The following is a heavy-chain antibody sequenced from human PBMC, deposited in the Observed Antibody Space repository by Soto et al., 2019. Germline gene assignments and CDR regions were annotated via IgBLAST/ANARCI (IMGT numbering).Heavy chain of an antibody. Sequence: PSQSLSLTCTVSGGSIRSSSNYWGRIRQPPIKGLVWIGSIYYSWSTYYNPSLKSLVTIPVDTSNNQFSLKLSSVTAADTAVYYCARLRSPYGSGWYFDYWGQGTLVTVSS. CDR1: GGSIRSSSNY. CDR2: IYYSWST. D-gene: IGHD6-19*01. V-gene: IGHV4-39*01. CDR3: ARLRSPYGSGWYFDY. J-gene: IGHJ4*02.